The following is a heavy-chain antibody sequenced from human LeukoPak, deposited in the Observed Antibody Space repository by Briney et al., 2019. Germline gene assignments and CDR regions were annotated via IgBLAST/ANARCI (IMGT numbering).Heavy chain of an antibody. CDR3: ARFITMVRGVIAYFDY. D-gene: IGHD3-10*01. CDR1: GGSFSSGGSIGSFY. CDR2: IDAGGST. J-gene: IGHJ4*02. Sequence: SQTLSLTCTVSGGSFSSGGSIGSFYWSWIRQPAGKGLEWIGRIDAGGSTNYNPSLRGRVTISVDTSKNQFSLRLSSVTAADTAVYYCARFITMVRGVIAYFDYWGQGTLVTVSS. V-gene: IGHV4-61*02.